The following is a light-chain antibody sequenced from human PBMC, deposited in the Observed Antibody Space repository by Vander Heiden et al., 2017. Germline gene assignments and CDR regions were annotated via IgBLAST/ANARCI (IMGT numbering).Light chain of an antibody. CDR2: RAS. CDR3: QQENSYPYT. CDR1: QSINRW. Sequence: DIQMTQSPSTLSAYVGDRVTITCRASQSINRWLAWYQLKPGKAPKFLIYRASDLDSGVPSRFSGSGSGTEFTLTISSLQPDDFATYYCQQENSYPYTFGQGTKVEIK. V-gene: IGKV1-5*03. J-gene: IGKJ2*01.